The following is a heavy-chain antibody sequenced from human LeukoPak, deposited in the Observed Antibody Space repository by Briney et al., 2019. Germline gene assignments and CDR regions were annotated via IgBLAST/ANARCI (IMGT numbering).Heavy chain of an antibody. CDR1: GFTFSSYW. CDR3: ARIRRYYYDSSGYYYGYYYYGMDV. Sequence: GGSLRLSCAASGFTFSSYWMSWVRKAPGKGLEWVANIKQDGSEKYYVDSVKGRFTISRDNAKNSLYLQMNSLRAEDTAVYYCARIRRYYYDSSGYYYGYYYYGMDVWGQGTTVTVSS. CDR2: IKQDGSEK. V-gene: IGHV3-7*01. J-gene: IGHJ6*02. D-gene: IGHD3-22*01.